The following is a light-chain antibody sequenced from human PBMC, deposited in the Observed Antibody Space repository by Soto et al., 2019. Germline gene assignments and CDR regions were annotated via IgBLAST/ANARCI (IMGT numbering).Light chain of an antibody. CDR2: AAS. CDR1: QSISSY. CDR3: QQRYSTPLYT. Sequence: DIQMTQSPSSLSASVGDRVTITCRASQSISSYLNWYQQKPGKAPKLLIYAASSLQSGVPSRFSGSGSGTAFTLTISSLQPEDFATYYCQQRYSTPLYTFGQGTKLEIK. V-gene: IGKV1-39*01. J-gene: IGKJ2*01.